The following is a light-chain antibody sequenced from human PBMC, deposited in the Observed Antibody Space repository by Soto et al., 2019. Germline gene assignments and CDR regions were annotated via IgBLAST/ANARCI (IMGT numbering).Light chain of an antibody. V-gene: IGLV2-8*01. J-gene: IGLJ2*01. CDR1: NSDVGAYNS. CDR2: EVT. Sequence: QSALTQPPSASGSPGQSVTISCTGTNSDVGAYNSVSWYQRHPGTAPKLMIYEVTKRPSGVPDRFSGSRFGNTASLTVSGLQAEDEADYYCSSYAGSDNFVVFGGGTKVTVL. CDR3: SSYAGSDNFVV.